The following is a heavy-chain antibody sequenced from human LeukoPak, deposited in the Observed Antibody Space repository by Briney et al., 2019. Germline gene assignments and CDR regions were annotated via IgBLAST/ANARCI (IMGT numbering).Heavy chain of an antibody. V-gene: IGHV3-20*04. D-gene: IGHD3-9*01. CDR2: INWNGGST. CDR3: ARSRGSRSFHSLFYAFDY. CDR1: GFTFDDYG. Sequence: PGGSLRLACAASGFTFDDYGMSWVRQAPGKGLEWVSGINWNGGSTGYADSGKGRFTVSRDNAKNPLYLQMNSLRDDDTAVYYCARSRGSRSFHSLFYAFDYWGQGTLLPVSS. J-gene: IGHJ4*02.